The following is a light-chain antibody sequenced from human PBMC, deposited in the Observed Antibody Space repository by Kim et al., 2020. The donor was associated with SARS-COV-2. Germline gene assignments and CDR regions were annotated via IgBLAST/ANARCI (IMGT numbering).Light chain of an antibody. CDR3: ETWDSNIRV. CDR2: LEGSGNY. J-gene: IGLJ3*02. CDR1: SGHSSNI. V-gene: IGLV4-60*03. Sequence: SSVKLTCTLSSGHSSNIIAWHQQQPGKAPRYLMKLEGSGNYNKGSGVPDRFSGSSSGTDRYLTISNLQSEDEADYYCETWDSNIRVFGGGTKVTVL.